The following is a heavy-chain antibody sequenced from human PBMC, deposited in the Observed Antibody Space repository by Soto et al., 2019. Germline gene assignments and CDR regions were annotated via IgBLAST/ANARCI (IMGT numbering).Heavy chain of an antibody. Sequence: PSETLSLTCRVSGGSISSSSCFWGWIRQPPGKGLEWIGSIYYSGSTYYNPSLKSRVTVSVDTSKNQFSLKLSSVTAADTAVYYCARHPSDFWFDPWGQGTLVTVSS. CDR1: GGSISSSSCF. CDR3: ARHPSDFWFDP. D-gene: IGHD2-21*02. CDR2: IYYSGST. J-gene: IGHJ5*02. V-gene: IGHV4-39*01.